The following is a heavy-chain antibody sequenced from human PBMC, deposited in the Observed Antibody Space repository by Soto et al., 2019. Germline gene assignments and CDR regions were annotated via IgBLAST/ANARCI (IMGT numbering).Heavy chain of an antibody. CDR3: ARGQVVNFDNWFDP. CDR2: INPNSGHT. J-gene: IGHJ5*02. V-gene: IGHV1-18*01. CDR1: GYTFTTYG. D-gene: IGHD3-22*01. Sequence: QIQLLQSGAEVKKPGTSVKVSCQASGYTFTTYGIIWVRKAPGQGLEWMGWINPNSGHTNYAQNLQDRATMTTDTSTNTAYMELRSLRSDDTAVYFCARGQVVNFDNWFDPWGQGTLVTVSS.